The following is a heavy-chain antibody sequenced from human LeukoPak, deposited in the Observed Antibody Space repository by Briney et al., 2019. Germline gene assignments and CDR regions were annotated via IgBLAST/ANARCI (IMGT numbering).Heavy chain of an antibody. CDR2: IYSRSKWYN. Sequence: SQTLSLTCAISGDSVSSNSVAWNWIRQSPSRGLEWLGRIYSRSKWYNDYAVSVESRITINPDTTKNRFSLQLNSVTPEDTAVYYCARERGGNNYGYVFDYWGQGTLVTVSS. V-gene: IGHV6-1*01. CDR1: GDSVSSNSVA. CDR3: ARERGGNNYGYVFDY. J-gene: IGHJ4*02. D-gene: IGHD5-18*01.